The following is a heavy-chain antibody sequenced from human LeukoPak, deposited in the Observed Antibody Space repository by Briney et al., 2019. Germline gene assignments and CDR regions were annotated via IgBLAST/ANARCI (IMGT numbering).Heavy chain of an antibody. CDR3: ARVMVRGVNWFDP. CDR1: GYTFTGYY. V-gene: IGHV1-2*02. Sequence: GASVKVSCKASGYTFTGYYMHWVRQAPGQGLEWMGWINPNSGGTNYEQKFQGRVTMTRDTSISTAYMELSRLRSDDTAVYYCARVMVRGVNWFDPWGQGTLVTVSS. J-gene: IGHJ5*02. D-gene: IGHD3-10*01. CDR2: INPNSGGT.